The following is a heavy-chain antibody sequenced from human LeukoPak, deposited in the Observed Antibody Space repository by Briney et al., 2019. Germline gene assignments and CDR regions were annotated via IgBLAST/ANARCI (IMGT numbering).Heavy chain of an antibody. J-gene: IGHJ6*02. D-gene: IGHD3-10*01. CDR3: ARGYLLWFGELLYYYYYGMDV. V-gene: IGHV4-34*01. Sequence: SETLSLICAVYGGSFSGYYWSWVRQPPGKGLEWIGEINHSGSTNYNPSLKSRVTISVDTSKNQFSLKLSSVTAADTAVYYCARGYLLWFGELLYYYYYGMDVWGQGTTVTVSS. CDR2: INHSGST. CDR1: GGSFSGYY.